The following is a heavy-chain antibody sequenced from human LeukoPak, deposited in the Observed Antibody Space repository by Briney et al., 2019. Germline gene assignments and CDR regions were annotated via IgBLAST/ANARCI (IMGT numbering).Heavy chain of an antibody. V-gene: IGHV3-66*02. CDR3: ARMADFWSGYYDC. Sequence: GGSLRLSCAASGFTVSSNYMSWVRQAPGKGLEWVSVIYSGGSTYYADSVKGRFTISRDNSKNTLYLQMNSLRAEDTAVYYCARMADFWSGYYDCWGQGTLVTVSS. J-gene: IGHJ4*02. CDR1: GFTVSSNY. CDR2: IYSGGST. D-gene: IGHD3-3*01.